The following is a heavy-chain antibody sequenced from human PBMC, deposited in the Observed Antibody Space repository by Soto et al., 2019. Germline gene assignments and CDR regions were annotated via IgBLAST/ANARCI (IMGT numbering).Heavy chain of an antibody. CDR1: GGTFRNYA. D-gene: IGHD4-4*01. CDR3: ARSPYSDYYYGLDV. Sequence: QVLLEQSGAEVKKPGSSVKVSCKASGGTFRNYAISWVRQAPGQGLEWMGGIIPILGIANYVQRFQGRVTITADESTSTAYMELSSLRSEDTALYYCARSPYSDYYYGLDVWGQGTTVTVSS. V-gene: IGHV1-69*04. J-gene: IGHJ6*02. CDR2: IIPILGIA.